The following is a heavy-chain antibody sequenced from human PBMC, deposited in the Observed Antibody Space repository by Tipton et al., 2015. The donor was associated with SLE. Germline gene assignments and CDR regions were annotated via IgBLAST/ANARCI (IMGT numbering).Heavy chain of an antibody. V-gene: IGHV4-39*07. CDR3: ASAPAATDAFDI. CDR1: GGSISSSSYY. J-gene: IGHJ3*02. CDR2: IYYSGST. D-gene: IGHD2-2*01. Sequence: TLSLTCTVSGGSISSSSYYWGWIRQPPGKGLEWIGSIYYSGSTNYNPSLKSRVTISVDTSKNQFSLKLSSVTAADTAVYYCASAPAATDAFDIWGQGTMVTVSS.